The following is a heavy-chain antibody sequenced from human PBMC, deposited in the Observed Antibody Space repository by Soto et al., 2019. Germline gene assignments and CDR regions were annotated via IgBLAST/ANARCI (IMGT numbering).Heavy chain of an antibody. D-gene: IGHD1-26*01. Sequence: DVQLLQSGGGLVQPGGSLTLSCAASRFIFSDYAMNWVRQAPGKGLEWVSSIGGSNTDRYYADSVKGRFIISRDNSKNTMYLQMTGLRDDEKAVYYCAKDAVSYNGKWDWFDSWGQGTLVTVSS. CDR1: RFIFSDYA. J-gene: IGHJ5*01. CDR2: IGGSNTDR. V-gene: IGHV3-23*01. CDR3: AKDAVSYNGKWDWFDS.